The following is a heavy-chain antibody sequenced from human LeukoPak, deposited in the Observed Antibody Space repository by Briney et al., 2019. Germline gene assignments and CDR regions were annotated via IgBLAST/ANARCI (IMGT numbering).Heavy chain of an antibody. Sequence: PGGSLRLSCLASGFTFSNFAMNWVRQAPGKGLEWVSSIGNRGDTTYFADSVKGRFTISRDNSKNTLYLQMNSLRVDDTAVYYCAKDVWGSSGYPEALDIWGQGTMVTVTS. D-gene: IGHD3-22*01. CDR1: GFTFSNFA. CDR2: IGNRGDTT. CDR3: AKDVWGSSGYPEALDI. J-gene: IGHJ3*02. V-gene: IGHV3-23*01.